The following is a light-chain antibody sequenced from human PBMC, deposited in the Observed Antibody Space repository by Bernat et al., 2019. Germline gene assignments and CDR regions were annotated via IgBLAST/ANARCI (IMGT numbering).Light chain of an antibody. V-gene: IGKV1-39*01. CDR2: AAS. CDR1: QTISTY. J-gene: IGKJ1*01. Sequence: DTQMTQSPSSLSASIGDRVTITCRASQTISTYLSWFQQKPVKAPKLLIYAASSLQSGVPSRFSGSGSGTDFTLTISNLQPEDFAIYYCHQTSKIPWTFGQGTTVEMK. CDR3: HQTSKIPWT.